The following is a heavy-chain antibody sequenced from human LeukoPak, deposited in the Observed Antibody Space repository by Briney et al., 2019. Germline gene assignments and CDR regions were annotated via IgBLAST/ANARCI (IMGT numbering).Heavy chain of an antibody. Sequence: SETLSLTCTVSGGSISGSFYHWAWIRQPPGKGLEWIGSIYYSGSTYYNPSLKNRVSVSVDTSKNQFSLKLSSVTAADTALYYCVRHVLRFLEEKNWFDPSGQGTLVTVSS. CDR2: IYYSGST. J-gene: IGHJ5*02. V-gene: IGHV4-39*01. D-gene: IGHD3-3*01. CDR3: VRHVLRFLEEKNWFDP. CDR1: GGSISGSFYH.